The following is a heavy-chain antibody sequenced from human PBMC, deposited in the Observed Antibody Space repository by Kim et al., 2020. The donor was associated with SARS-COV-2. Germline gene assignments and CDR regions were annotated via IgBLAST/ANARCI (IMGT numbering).Heavy chain of an antibody. J-gene: IGHJ4*02. CDR1: GFTFSEYW. CDR2: IIPDGRST. CDR3: ASGLTPGQY. V-gene: IGHV3-74*01. Sequence: GGSLRLSCAASGFTFSEYWMHWVRRAPGKGLVWVSRIIPDGRSTSYADSVKGRFTISRDNAKNTLYLQMNSLRAEDTAVYYCASGLTPGQYWGQGTLATV. D-gene: IGHD2-15*01.